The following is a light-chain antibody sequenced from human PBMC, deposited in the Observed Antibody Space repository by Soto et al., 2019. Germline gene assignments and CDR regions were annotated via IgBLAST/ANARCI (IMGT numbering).Light chain of an antibody. Sequence: EIVLTQSPGTLSLSPGERATLSCRASQSVSSSYLAWYQQKPGQAPRLLIYGASSRATGIPDRFSGSGSGTDFNLTISSLEPEDFAVYYCQQYGSSPWTFGQGTKVEIK. CDR3: QQYGSSPWT. V-gene: IGKV3-20*01. CDR1: QSVSSSY. CDR2: GAS. J-gene: IGKJ1*01.